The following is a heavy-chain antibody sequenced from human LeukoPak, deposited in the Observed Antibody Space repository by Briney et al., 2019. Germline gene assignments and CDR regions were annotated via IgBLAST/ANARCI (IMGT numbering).Heavy chain of an antibody. J-gene: IGHJ4*02. Sequence: SETLSLTCAVYGGSFSGYYWSWIRQPPGKGLEWIGEINHSGSTNYNPSLKSRVTISVDTSKNQFPLKLSSVTAADTAVYYCARLHRLSGDSSGYYYYFDYWGQGTLVTVSS. V-gene: IGHV4-34*01. CDR2: INHSGST. D-gene: IGHD3-22*01. CDR3: ARLHRLSGDSSGYYYYFDY. CDR1: GGSFSGYY.